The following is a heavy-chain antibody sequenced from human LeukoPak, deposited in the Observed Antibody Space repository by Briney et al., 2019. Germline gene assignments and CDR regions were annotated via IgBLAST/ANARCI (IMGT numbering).Heavy chain of an antibody. CDR2: ITSDGSTT. V-gene: IGHV3-74*01. J-gene: IGHJ1*01. D-gene: IGHD6-13*01. CDR3: ARPSSSWLRSAEYFQH. CDR1: GFTFSSYW. Sequence: GGSLRLSCAASGFTFSSYWMHWVRHAPGKGLVWVSRITSDGSTTSYADSVKGRFTISRDNAKNTLYLQMNSLRAEDTAVYYCARPSSSWLRSAEYFQHWGQGTLVTVSS.